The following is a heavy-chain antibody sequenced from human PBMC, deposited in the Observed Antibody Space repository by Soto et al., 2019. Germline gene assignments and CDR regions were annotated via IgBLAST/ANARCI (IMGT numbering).Heavy chain of an antibody. CDR2: IIPIFGTA. V-gene: IGHV1-69*13. Sequence: GASVKVSCKASGGTFSSYAISWVRQAPGQGLEWMGGIIPIFGTANYAQKFQGRVTITADESTSTAYMELSSLRSEDTAVYYCARGQYKYYDFWSGYYPYYYYYGMDVWGQGTTVTVSS. J-gene: IGHJ6*02. CDR3: ARGQYKYYDFWSGYYPYYYYYGMDV. CDR1: GGTFSSYA. D-gene: IGHD3-3*01.